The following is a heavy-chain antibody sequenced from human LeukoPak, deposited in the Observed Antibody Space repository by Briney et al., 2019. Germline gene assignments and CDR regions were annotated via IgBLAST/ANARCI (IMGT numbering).Heavy chain of an antibody. J-gene: IGHJ6*02. D-gene: IGHD6-13*01. CDR3: ARDPYSSSWSYGMDV. CDR1: GFTFSNYW. Sequence: GGSLRLSCTAYGFTFSNYWMSWVRQIPEKGLEWLANIKQDGSEEVYVDSVKGRFTVSRDNAQSSLYLEMTRLRAEDTAVYYCARDPYSSSWSYGMDVWGQGTTVTVSS. V-gene: IGHV3-7*05. CDR2: IKQDGSEE.